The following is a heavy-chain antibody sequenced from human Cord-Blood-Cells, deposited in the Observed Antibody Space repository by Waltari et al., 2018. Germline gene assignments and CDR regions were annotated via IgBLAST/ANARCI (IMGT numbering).Heavy chain of an antibody. Sequence: QVQLQESGPGLVKPSETLSLTCTVAGGSISSYYWIWSRQPPGKGLEWIGYIYDSGSTNYNPSLKSRVTISVDTSKNQFSLKLSSVTAADTAVYYCARHPPGGSYYFDYWGQGTLVTVSS. CDR3: ARHPPGGSYYFDY. V-gene: IGHV4-59*08. CDR1: GGSISSYY. CDR2: IYDSGST. D-gene: IGHD1-26*01. J-gene: IGHJ4*02.